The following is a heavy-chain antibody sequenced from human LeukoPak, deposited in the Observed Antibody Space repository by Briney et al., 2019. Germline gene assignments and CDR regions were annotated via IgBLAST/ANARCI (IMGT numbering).Heavy chain of an antibody. J-gene: IGHJ4*02. CDR2: IIPIFGTA. V-gene: IGHV1-69*13. Sequence: ASVKVSCKASGGTFSSYAISWVRQAPGQGLEWMGGIIPIFGTANYAQKFQGRVTIIADESTSTAYMELSSLRSEDTAVYYCARGVVGATTGAYSFDYWGRGTLVTVSS. CDR3: ARGVVGATTGAYSFDY. D-gene: IGHD1-26*01. CDR1: GGTFSSYA.